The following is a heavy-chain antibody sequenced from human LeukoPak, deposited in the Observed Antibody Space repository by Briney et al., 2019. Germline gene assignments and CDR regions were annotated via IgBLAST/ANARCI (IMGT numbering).Heavy chain of an antibody. CDR3: ARGDQVLRYFDWLFRFDY. J-gene: IGHJ4*02. CDR2: SSSSSSYI. Sequence: GGSLRLSCAASGFTFSSYSMNWVRQAPGKGLEWVSSSSSSSSYIYYADSVKGRFTISRDNAKNSLYLQMNSLRAEDTAVYYCARGDQVLRYFDWLFRFDYWGQGTLVTVSS. V-gene: IGHV3-21*01. D-gene: IGHD3-9*01. CDR1: GFTFSSYS.